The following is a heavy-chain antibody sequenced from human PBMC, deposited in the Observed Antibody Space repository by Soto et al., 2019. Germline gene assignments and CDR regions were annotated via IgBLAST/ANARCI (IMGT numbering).Heavy chain of an antibody. J-gene: IGHJ4*02. V-gene: IGHV1-3*01. CDR3: ARGNTARADY. CDR1: GYIFTSYA. CDR2: INAGNGST. Sequence: ASVKVSCKASGYIFTSYAMHWVRQAPGQRREWMGWINAGNGSTKYAQNLLDRVIFTRDTSASTVHMELSNLRSEGTAVYYYARGNTARADYWGQRTLETGS.